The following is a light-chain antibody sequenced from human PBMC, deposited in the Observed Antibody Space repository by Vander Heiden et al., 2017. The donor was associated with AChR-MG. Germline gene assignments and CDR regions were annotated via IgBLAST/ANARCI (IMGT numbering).Light chain of an antibody. CDR2: RND. Sequence: QSVLTQPPPMSGTPGQRVTISCSGSSSNIGSNFVYWYKQFPGTAPSVLIYRNDQRPSGVPDRFSGSKSGTSASLAISGLRSEDEGDYYCAAWDDSLSGVLFGGGTKLTVL. CDR3: AAWDDSLSGVL. V-gene: IGLV1-47*01. CDR1: SSNIGSNF. J-gene: IGLJ2*01.